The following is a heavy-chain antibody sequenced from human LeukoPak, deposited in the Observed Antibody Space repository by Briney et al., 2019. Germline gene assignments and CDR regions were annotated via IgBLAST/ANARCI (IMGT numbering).Heavy chain of an antibody. Sequence: GGSLRLSCAASGFTFSDYYMTWIRQAPGKGLEWVSYISSSGSTIYYADSVKGRFTISRDNAKNSLYLQMNSLRAGDTAVYHCARVFGYCSGTSCYTSLGVFDYWGQGTLVTVSS. CDR3: ARVFGYCSGTSCYTSLGVFDY. V-gene: IGHV3-11*04. CDR2: ISSSGSTI. D-gene: IGHD2-2*02. J-gene: IGHJ4*02. CDR1: GFTFSDYY.